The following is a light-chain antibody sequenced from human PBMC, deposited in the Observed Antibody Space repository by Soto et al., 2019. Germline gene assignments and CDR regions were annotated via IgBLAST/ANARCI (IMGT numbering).Light chain of an antibody. CDR1: SSDVGGYNY. Sequence: QSVLTQPASVSGSPGQSITISCTGTSSDVGGYNYVSWYQQHPGKAPNLIIFDVSNRPSGVSNRFSGSKSGNSASLTISGLQAEDEAEDYDSSYTGSNTPVVFGGGTKLTVL. J-gene: IGLJ2*01. CDR3: SSYTGSNTPVV. CDR2: DVS. V-gene: IGLV2-14*01.